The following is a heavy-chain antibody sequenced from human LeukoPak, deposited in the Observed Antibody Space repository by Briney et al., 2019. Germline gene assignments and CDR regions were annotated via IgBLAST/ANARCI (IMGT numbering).Heavy chain of an antibody. V-gene: IGHV1-2*02. CDR3: ARVPFIGVGDYYYALDV. CDR2: IDPNSGGT. D-gene: IGHD2-15*01. Sequence: ASVKVSCKASGYTFTDYYMHWVRQAPGQGLEWMGWIDPNSGGTNYAQNFHGRVTMTRDTSSNTAYMELSRLTSDDTAVFYCARVPFIGVGDYYYALDVWGQGTTVTVSS. J-gene: IGHJ6*02. CDR1: GYTFTDYY.